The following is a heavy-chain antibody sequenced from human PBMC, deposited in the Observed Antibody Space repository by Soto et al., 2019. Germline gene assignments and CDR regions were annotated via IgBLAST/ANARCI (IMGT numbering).Heavy chain of an antibody. V-gene: IGHV1-3*01. CDR3: PRGGPRPRGPYVDIVATLKFDY. CDR1: GYTFTSYA. CDR2: INAGNGNT. J-gene: IGHJ4*02. Sequence: QVQLVQSGAEVKKPGASVKVSCKSSGYTFTSYAMHWVRQAPGQRLEWMGWINAGNGNTKYSQKFQARGTITRDTSASPAYMELSSRRSEDTAVYYCPRGGPRPRGPYVDIVATLKFDYWGQGTLVTVSS. D-gene: IGHD5-12*01.